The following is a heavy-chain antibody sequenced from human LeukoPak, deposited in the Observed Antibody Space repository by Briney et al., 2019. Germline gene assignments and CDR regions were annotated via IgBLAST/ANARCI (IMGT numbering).Heavy chain of an antibody. Sequence: GGSLRLSCAASGFTFSSYSMSWVRQPPGKGLEWVSTISGSSGITYYADSVKGRFTISRDNSKNTLYLQMNSLRAEDTALYYASGHGSSSYWGQGTLVAVSS. V-gene: IGHV3-23*01. CDR2: ISGSSGIT. D-gene: IGHD6-13*01. J-gene: IGHJ4*02. CDR1: GFTFSSYS. CDR3: SGHGSSSY.